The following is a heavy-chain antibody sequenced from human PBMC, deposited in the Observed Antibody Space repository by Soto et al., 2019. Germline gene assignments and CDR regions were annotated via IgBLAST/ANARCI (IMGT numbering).Heavy chain of an antibody. V-gene: IGHV2-5*02. J-gene: IGHJ4*02. CDR2: IYWDDDK. CDR1: GFSLSTSGVG. CDR3: ARRSVVGGFGGRWYFDY. Sequence: SGPTLVNPTQTLTLTCTFSGFSLSTSGVGVGWIRQPPGKALEWLALIYWDDDKRYSPSLKSRLTITKDTSKNQVVLTMTNMDPVDTATYYCARRSVVGGFGGRWYFDYWGQGTLVTVSS. D-gene: IGHD3-10*01.